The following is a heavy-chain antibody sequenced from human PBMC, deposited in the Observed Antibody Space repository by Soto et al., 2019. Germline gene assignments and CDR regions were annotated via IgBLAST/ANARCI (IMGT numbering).Heavy chain of an antibody. Sequence: SVKVSCKASGYTFTSYGISWVRQAPGQGLEWMGRIIPNLGIANYAQKIQGRVTITADKSTSTAYMELSSLRSEDTAVYYCARDSTDSSSSDYWGQGTLVTVSS. CDR1: GYTFTSYG. J-gene: IGHJ4*02. CDR3: ARDSTDSSSSDY. D-gene: IGHD6-6*01. CDR2: IIPNLGIA. V-gene: IGHV1-69*04.